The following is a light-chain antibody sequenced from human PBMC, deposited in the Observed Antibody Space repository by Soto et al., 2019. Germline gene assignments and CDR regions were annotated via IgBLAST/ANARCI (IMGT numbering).Light chain of an antibody. CDR1: QSVSSW. V-gene: IGKV1-5*03. CDR2: KAS. J-gene: IGKJ2*01. CDR3: QQYNSYPYT. Sequence: DIQMTQSPSTLSASVGDRVTITCRASQSVSSWLAWYQQKPGKAPNLLIYKASSLESGVPSRFSGSGSGTEFTLTISSLQTEDFATYYCQQYNSYPYTFGQGTKLEIK.